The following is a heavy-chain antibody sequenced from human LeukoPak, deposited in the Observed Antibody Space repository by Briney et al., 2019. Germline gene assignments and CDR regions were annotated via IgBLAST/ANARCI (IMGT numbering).Heavy chain of an antibody. V-gene: IGHV3-21*01. CDR3: ARDVGAYGYFDY. D-gene: IGHD1-26*01. Sequence: GGSLRLSCAASGFTFSSYSMNWVRQAPGKGLEWVSSISSSSSDIYYADSVKGRFTISRDNAKNSLYLQMNILRDEDTAVYYCARDVGAYGYFDYWGQGTLVTVSS. J-gene: IGHJ4*02. CDR2: ISSSSSDI. CDR1: GFTFSSYS.